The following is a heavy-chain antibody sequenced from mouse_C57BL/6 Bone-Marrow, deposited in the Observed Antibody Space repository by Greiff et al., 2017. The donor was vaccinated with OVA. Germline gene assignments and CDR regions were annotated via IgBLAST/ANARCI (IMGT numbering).Heavy chain of an antibody. CDR3: ARWRGFDY. CDR1: GYTFTDYY. Sequence: VQGVESGAELVRPGASVKLSCKASGYTFTDYYINWVKQRPGQGLEWIARIYPGSGNTYYNEKFKGKATLTAEKSSSTAYMQLSSLTSEDSAVYFCARWRGFDYWGQGTTLTVSS. CDR2: IYPGSGNT. V-gene: IGHV1-76*01. J-gene: IGHJ2*01.